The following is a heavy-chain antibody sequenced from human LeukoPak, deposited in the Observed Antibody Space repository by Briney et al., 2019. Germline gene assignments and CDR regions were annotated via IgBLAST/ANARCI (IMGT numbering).Heavy chain of an antibody. Sequence: QAGGSLRLSCAASGFTFSTYGMNWVRQAPGKGLEWVSTISTNSANTYYTDSVKGRFTISRDNSKDTLFMQMNSLRAEDTAVYYCAKGQSTIATRSFDSWGQGTLVTASS. CDR1: GFTFSTYG. V-gene: IGHV3-23*01. CDR3: AKGQSTIATRSFDS. J-gene: IGHJ4*02. CDR2: ISTNSANT. D-gene: IGHD6-6*01.